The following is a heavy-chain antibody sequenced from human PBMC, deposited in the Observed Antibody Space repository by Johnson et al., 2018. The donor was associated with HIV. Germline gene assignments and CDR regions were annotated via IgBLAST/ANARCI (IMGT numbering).Heavy chain of an antibody. Sequence: VQLVESGGGLVQPGGSLRLSCVASGFTFSTYWMSWVRQAPGKGLEWVANIKPDGSDKYYVDSVKGRFTISRDNAKNSLYLQMNSLRAEDTAVYYCARGFDAFDIWGQGTMVTVSS. CDR2: IKPDGSDK. J-gene: IGHJ3*02. CDR3: ARGFDAFDI. V-gene: IGHV3-7*03. CDR1: GFTFSTYW.